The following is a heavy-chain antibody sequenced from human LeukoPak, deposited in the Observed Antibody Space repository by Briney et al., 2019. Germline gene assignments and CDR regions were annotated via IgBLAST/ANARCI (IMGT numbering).Heavy chain of an antibody. J-gene: IGHJ5*02. D-gene: IGHD3-10*01. CDR3: ASAPPYYYVSRSYYPLFDP. CDR2: INPNSGGT. CDR1: GSTLTGSY. V-gene: IGHV1-2*02. Sequence: ASVKVSCKASGSTLTGSYVHCVPEAPGQGLEWMGWINPNSGGTNYAQKFQGRVTMTRDTSISTAYMELSRLRSDDTAVYYCASAPPYYYVSRSYYPLFDPWGQGTLVTVSS.